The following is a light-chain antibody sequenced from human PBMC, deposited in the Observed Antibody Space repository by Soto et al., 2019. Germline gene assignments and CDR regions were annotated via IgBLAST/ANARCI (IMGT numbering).Light chain of an antibody. Sequence: EIVLTQSPATLSLSPGERATLSCRASQSVSSYLAWYQQKPGQAPRLLIYDASNRATGIPDRFSGSGSGTEFTLAISRLQSEDFAVYYCQKYNNWPPFTFGQGTRLEIK. CDR1: QSVSSY. V-gene: IGKV3-11*01. J-gene: IGKJ5*01. CDR3: QKYNNWPPFT. CDR2: DAS.